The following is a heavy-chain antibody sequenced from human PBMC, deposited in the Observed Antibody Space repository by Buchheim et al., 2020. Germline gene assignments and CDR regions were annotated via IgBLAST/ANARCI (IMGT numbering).Heavy chain of an antibody. CDR3: ARSDCSGGSCYRVDR. CDR2: IYFSGTT. J-gene: IGHJ5*02. D-gene: IGHD2-15*01. Sequence: QVQLQESGPGLVKPSQTLSLTCTVSGGSISSRGYYWNWIRQHPGKGLEWIGYIYFSGTTSYTPSLKSRVSISLDTSKNQFSLKLSSVTAADTALYYCARSDCSGGSCYRVDRWGQGTL. V-gene: IGHV4-31*03. CDR1: GGSISSRGYY.